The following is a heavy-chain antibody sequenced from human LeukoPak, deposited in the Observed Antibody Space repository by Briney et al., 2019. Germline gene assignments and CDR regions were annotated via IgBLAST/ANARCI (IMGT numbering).Heavy chain of an antibody. J-gene: IGHJ4*02. V-gene: IGHV5-51*04. D-gene: IGHD4-23*01. Sequence: GESLKISCKGSGYSFTGYWIGWVRQMPGKGLEWMGILYPGDSDTRYSPSFQGQVTISADKPISTAYLQWSSLKASDTAMYYCARRERRWFFDYWGQGTLVTVSS. CDR3: ARRERRWFFDY. CDR1: GYSFTGYW. CDR2: LYPGDSDT.